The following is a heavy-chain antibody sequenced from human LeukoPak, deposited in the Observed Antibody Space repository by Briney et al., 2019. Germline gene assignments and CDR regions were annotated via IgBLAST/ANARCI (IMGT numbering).Heavy chain of an antibody. CDR1: GGSISSYY. CDR2: INHSGST. D-gene: IGHD5-18*01. Sequence: DPSETLSLTCTVSGGSISSYYWSWIRQPPGKGLEWIGEINHSGSTNYNPSLKSRVTISVDTSKNQFSLKLSSVTAADTAVYYCARDAVTINWFDPWGQGTLVTVSS. V-gene: IGHV4-34*01. J-gene: IGHJ5*02. CDR3: ARDAVTINWFDP.